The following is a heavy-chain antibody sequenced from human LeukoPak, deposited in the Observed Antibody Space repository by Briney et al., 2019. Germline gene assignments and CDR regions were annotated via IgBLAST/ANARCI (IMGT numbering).Heavy chain of an antibody. CDR2: TRYDGSNK. D-gene: IGHD6-19*01. V-gene: IGHV3-30*02. J-gene: IGHJ3*02. CDR1: GFTFSSYG. CDR3: AKDHLLYSSGLDAFDI. Sequence: GGSLRLSCAASGFTFSSYGMHWVRQAPCKRLEWVAFTRYDGSNKYYAVSVKGRFTISRDNSKNTLYLQMNSLRAEDTAVYYCAKDHLLYSSGLDAFDIWGQGTMVTVSS.